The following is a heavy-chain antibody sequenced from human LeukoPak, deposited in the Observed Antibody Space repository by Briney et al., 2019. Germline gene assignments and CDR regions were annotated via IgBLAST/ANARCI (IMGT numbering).Heavy chain of an antibody. CDR1: GFTFSNAW. J-gene: IGHJ4*02. Sequence: PGGSLRLSCAASGFTFSNAWMSWVRQAPGKGLEWVSAISGSGGSTYYADSVKGRFTISRDNSKNTLYLQMNSLRAEDTAVYYCATRGHSYGFIDYWGQGTLVTVSS. CDR3: ATRGHSYGFIDY. V-gene: IGHV3-23*01. D-gene: IGHD5-18*01. CDR2: ISGSGGST.